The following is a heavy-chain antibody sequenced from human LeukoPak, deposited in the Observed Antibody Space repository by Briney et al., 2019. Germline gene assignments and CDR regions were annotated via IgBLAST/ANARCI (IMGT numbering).Heavy chain of an antibody. D-gene: IGHD3-10*01. CDR3: AREPYGSGSYQFDY. CDR2: ISSSSSTI. CDR1: GFTFSSYS. V-gene: IGHV3-48*02. Sequence: GGSLRLSCAASGFTFSSYSMNWVRQAPGKGLEWVSYISSSSSTIYYADSVKGRFTISRDNAKNSLYLQMNSLRDEDTAVYYCAREPYGSGSYQFDYWSQGTLVTVSS. J-gene: IGHJ4*02.